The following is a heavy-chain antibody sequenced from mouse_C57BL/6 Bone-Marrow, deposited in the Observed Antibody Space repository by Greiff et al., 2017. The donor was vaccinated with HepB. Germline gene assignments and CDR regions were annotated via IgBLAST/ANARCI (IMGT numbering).Heavy chain of an antibody. CDR1: GFTFSSYA. J-gene: IGHJ4*01. V-gene: IGHV5-4*01. CDR2: ISDGGSYT. D-gene: IGHD1-1*01. CDR3: ARRRAVVGDYAMDY. Sequence: DVQLVESGGGLVKPGGSLKLSCAASGFTFSSYAMSWVRQTPEKRLEWVATISDGGSYTYYPDNVKGRFTISRDNAKNNLYLQMSHLKSEDTAMYYCARRRAVVGDYAMDYWGQGTSVTVSS.